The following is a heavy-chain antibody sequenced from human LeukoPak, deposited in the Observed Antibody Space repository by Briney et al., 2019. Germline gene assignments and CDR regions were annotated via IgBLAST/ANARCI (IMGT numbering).Heavy chain of an antibody. CDR1: GYTFTGYY. CDR2: INPNSGVI. CDR3: ASDPETIRGSGEYFFDY. J-gene: IGHJ4*02. D-gene: IGHD3-10*01. V-gene: IGHV1-2*06. Sequence: ASVKVSCKASGYTFTGYYMHWVRQAPGQGLEWMGRINPNSGVINYAQKFQGRVTMTRDTSISTAYMELSGLRSDDTAVYYCASDPETIRGSGEYFFDYWGQGTLVTVSS.